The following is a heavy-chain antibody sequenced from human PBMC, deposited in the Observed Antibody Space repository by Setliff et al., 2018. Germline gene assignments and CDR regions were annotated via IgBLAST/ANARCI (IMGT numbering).Heavy chain of an antibody. V-gene: IGHV4-61*02. J-gene: IGHJ3*02. CDR2: IYTSGST. D-gene: IGHD2-15*01. CDR3: ARGGNPPYDAFDI. Sequence: PSETLSLTCTVSGGSISSGSYYWSWIRQPAGKGLEWIGRIYTSGSTTYNPSLKSRVTISVDTSKNQFSLKLYSVTAADTAVYFCARGGNPPYDAFDIWGQGTMVT. CDR1: GGSISSGSYY.